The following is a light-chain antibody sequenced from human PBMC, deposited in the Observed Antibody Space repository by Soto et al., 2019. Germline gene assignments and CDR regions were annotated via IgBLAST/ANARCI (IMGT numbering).Light chain of an antibody. CDR1: SSDVGGYNF. CDR3: CSHSSSITWM. J-gene: IGLJ3*02. V-gene: IGLV2-14*03. CDR2: EVA. Sequence: QSALTQTASVSGSPGQSITMSCTGTSSDVGGYNFVSWYQQHPGKAPKLIVHEVANRLSGVSGRFSGSKSGNTAFLTISGFQAEDGAVYYCCSHSSSITWMFGGGTKLTVL.